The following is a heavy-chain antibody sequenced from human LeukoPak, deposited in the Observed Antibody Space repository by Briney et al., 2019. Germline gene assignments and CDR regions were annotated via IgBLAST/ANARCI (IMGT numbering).Heavy chain of an antibody. CDR2: IYSGGST. V-gene: IGHV3-66*01. J-gene: IGHJ4*02. D-gene: IGHD5-24*01. Sequence: PGGSLRLSCAASGFTVSSNYMSWVRQAPGKGLEWVSVIYSGGSTYYADSVKGRLTVSRDNAKNTLYLEMNRLRAEDTAVYYCARDNAYMLDYWGQGTQVTVSS. CDR1: GFTVSSNY. CDR3: ARDNAYMLDY.